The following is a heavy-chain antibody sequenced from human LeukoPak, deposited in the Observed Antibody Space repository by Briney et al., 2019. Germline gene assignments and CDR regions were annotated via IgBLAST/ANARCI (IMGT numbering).Heavy chain of an antibody. Sequence: PGGSLRLSCAASGFTFSNYWMHWVRHAPGKGLVWVSRINSDGINTNYADSVKGRFTISRDNAKNTLNLQMNSLRAEDTAVYYCAELGITMIGGVWGKGTTVTISS. CDR1: GFTFSNYW. D-gene: IGHD3-10*02. CDR2: INSDGINT. CDR3: AELGITMIGGV. V-gene: IGHV3-74*01. J-gene: IGHJ6*04.